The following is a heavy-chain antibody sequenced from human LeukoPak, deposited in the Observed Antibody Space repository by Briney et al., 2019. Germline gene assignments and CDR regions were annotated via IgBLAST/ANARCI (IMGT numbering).Heavy chain of an antibody. CDR3: TTEYYGSLNY. J-gene: IGHJ4*02. V-gene: IGHV3-15*01. CDR2: IRSKIDGGIA. CDR1: GFTFSNAW. Sequence: GGSLRLSCAASGFTFSNAWMTWVRQAPGKGLEWVGRIRSKIDGGIADYAAPVKGRFTISIDDSKNTLYLQMNSLKTEDTAVYYCTTEYYGSLNYWGQGTLVTVSS. D-gene: IGHD1-26*01.